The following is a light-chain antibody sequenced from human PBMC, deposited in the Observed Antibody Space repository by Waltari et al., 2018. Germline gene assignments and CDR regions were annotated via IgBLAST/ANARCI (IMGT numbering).Light chain of an antibody. CDR3: QQSSSSPIT. CDR2: GSF. V-gene: IGKV1-39*01. J-gene: IGKJ5*01. CDR1: QTISNS. Sequence: DIQMTQSPPSLSASVGDRVTITCRASQTISNSLDWYQQKPGKAPKLLIYGSFILQRRVPSRFSGSGSGTDFTLTISSLQPEDFATYYCQQSSSSPITFGQGTRLEIK.